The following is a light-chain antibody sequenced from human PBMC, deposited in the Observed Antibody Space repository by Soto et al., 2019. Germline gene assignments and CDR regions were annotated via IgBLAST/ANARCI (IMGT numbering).Light chain of an antibody. V-gene: IGKV3-15*01. J-gene: IGKJ1*01. CDR1: QTISDT. CDR3: QQYGSSPRT. CDR2: GAS. Sequence: DIVMTQSPATLSVSPGGRATLSCRASQTISDTLACYQQNPGQAPRLLIYGASRRATGFPARFSGSGSGTDFTLTISSLQYEDFAVYCCQQYGSSPRTFGQGTKVDIK.